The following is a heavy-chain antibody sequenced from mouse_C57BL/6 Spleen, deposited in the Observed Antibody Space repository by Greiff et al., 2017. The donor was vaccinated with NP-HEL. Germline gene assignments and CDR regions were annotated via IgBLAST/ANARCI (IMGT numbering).Heavy chain of an antibody. Sequence: VKLQESGPGLVQPSQSLSITCTVSGFSLTSYGVHWVRQPPGKGLEWLGVIWSGGSTDYNAAFISRLSISQANSKSQVFFKMNSLQADDTAIYYCARGGLGYAMDYWGQGTSVTVSS. D-gene: IGHD2-2*01. CDR2: IWSGGST. V-gene: IGHV2-2*01. J-gene: IGHJ4*01. CDR3: ARGGLGYAMDY. CDR1: GFSLTSYG.